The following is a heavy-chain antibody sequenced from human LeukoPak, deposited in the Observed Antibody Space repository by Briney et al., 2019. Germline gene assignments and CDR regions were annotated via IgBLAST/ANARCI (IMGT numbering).Heavy chain of an antibody. D-gene: IGHD3-22*01. J-gene: IGHJ2*01. CDR2: IYHSGST. CDR3: ASRITMRVSLGYFDL. Sequence: GSLRLSCAASGFTFSSYAMHWVRQPPGKGLEWIGEIYHSGSTNYNPSLKSRVTISVDKSKNQFSLKLSSVTAADTAVYYCASRITMRVSLGYFDLWGRGTLVTVSS. CDR1: GFTFSSYA. V-gene: IGHV4-4*02.